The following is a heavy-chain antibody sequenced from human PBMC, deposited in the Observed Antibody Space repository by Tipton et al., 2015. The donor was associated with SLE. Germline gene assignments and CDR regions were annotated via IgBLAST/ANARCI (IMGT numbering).Heavy chain of an antibody. CDR1: GGSFSGYY. V-gene: IGHV4-34*01. Sequence: TLSLTCAVYGGSFSGYYWSWIRQPPGKGLEWIGEINHSGSTDYNPSLKSRVTISLDTSKNQFSLKLSSVTAADTAVYYCARSGIQLWLQVYWGQGTLVTVSS. D-gene: IGHD5-18*01. CDR2: INHSGST. CDR3: ARSGIQLWLQVY. J-gene: IGHJ4*02.